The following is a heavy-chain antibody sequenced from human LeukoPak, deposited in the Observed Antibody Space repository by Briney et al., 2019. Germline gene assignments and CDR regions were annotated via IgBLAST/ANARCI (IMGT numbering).Heavy chain of an antibody. J-gene: IGHJ5*02. V-gene: IGHV3-48*01. CDR1: GFPFSSFS. Sequence: GGSLRLSCAASGFPFSSFSMNWVRQAPGKGLEWVSYISSSSSTIYYADSVKGRFTVSRDNAKNSLYLQMNSLRAEDTAVYYCARVRGDSSGYYYFNWFDPWGQGALVTVSS. CDR3: ARVRGDSSGYYYFNWFDP. D-gene: IGHD3-22*01. CDR2: ISSSSSTI.